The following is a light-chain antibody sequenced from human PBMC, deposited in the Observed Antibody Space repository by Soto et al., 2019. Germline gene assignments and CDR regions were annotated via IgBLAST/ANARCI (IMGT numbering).Light chain of an antibody. CDR2: GAS. CDR1: QSVSSN. Sequence: EIVMTQSPATLSVSPGERATLSCRASQSVSSNLVWYQQKPGQAPRLLIYGASTRATGIPARFSGSGSGTEFTLTINSLQSEDFATYHCQQYNSYSWTFGQGTKVEIK. V-gene: IGKV3-15*01. CDR3: QQYNSYSWT. J-gene: IGKJ1*01.